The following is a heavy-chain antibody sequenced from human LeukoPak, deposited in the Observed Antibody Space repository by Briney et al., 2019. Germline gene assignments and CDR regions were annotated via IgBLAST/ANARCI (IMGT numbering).Heavy chain of an antibody. CDR1: GGSISSYY. D-gene: IGHD2-2*01. CDR2: IYTSGST. Sequence: PSETLSLTCTVSGGSISSYYWSWIRQPAGKGLEWIGRIYTSGSTNYNPSLKSRVTMSVDTSKNQFSLKLSSVTAADTAVYYCARGSLADIVVVPAATTNWFDPWGQGTLVTVSS. V-gene: IGHV4-4*07. CDR3: ARGSLADIVVVPAATTNWFDP. J-gene: IGHJ5*02.